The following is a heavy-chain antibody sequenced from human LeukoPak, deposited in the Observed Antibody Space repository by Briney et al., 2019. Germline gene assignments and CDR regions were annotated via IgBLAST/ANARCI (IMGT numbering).Heavy chain of an antibody. CDR1: GGSISSYY. J-gene: IGHJ4*02. CDR2: VYYSGST. Sequence: RSSETLSLTCTVSGGSISSYYWSWIRQPPGKGLEWIGYVYYSGSTNYNPSLKSRVTISVDTSKNQFSLKLSSVTAADTAVYFCARQRSSTWSLGYWGQGTLVTVSS. V-gene: IGHV4-59*08. D-gene: IGHD6-13*01. CDR3: ARQRSSTWSLGY.